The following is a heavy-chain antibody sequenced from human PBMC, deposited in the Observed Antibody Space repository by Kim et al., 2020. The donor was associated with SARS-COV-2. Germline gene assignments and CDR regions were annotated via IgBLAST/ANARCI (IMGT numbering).Heavy chain of an antibody. Sequence: GGSLRLSCAASGFTFSNYAMNWVRQAPGKGLEWVSVIYRGGTRTYSSDSVKGRFTISRDDSKNTLYLLMNSLTAEDTAVYYCAKLGTGSNFGLFDYWGQGALVTVSS. D-gene: IGHD1-26*01. V-gene: IGHV3-23*03. CDR3: AKLGTGSNFGLFDY. CDR2: IYRGGTRT. J-gene: IGHJ4*02. CDR1: GFTFSNYA.